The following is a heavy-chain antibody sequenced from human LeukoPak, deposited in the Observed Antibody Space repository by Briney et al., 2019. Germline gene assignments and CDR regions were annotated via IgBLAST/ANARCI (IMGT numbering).Heavy chain of an antibody. Sequence: ASVKVSCMASGYTFTSYYMHWVRQAPGQGLEWMGIINPSGGSTSYAQKFQGRVTMTRDMSTSTVYMELSSLRSEDTAVYYCARTRGAGIPDYWGQGTLVTVSS. CDR1: GYTFTSYY. V-gene: IGHV1-46*01. J-gene: IGHJ4*02. CDR3: ARTRGAGIPDY. D-gene: IGHD1-14*01. CDR2: INPSGGST.